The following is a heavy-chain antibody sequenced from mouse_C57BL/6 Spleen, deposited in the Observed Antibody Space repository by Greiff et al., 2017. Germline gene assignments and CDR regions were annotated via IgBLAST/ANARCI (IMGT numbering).Heavy chain of an antibody. Sequence: VQLMESGPELVKPGASVKISCKASGYSFTDYNMNWVNQSNGKSLEWIGVINPNYGTTSYTQKFKGKATLTVDQSSSTAYMQLNSLTSEDAAVDYCAREGEDSSGHDYWGQGTTLTVSS. CDR1: GYSFTDYN. J-gene: IGHJ2*01. V-gene: IGHV1-39*01. CDR2: INPNYGTT. CDR3: AREGEDSSGHDY. D-gene: IGHD3-2*02.